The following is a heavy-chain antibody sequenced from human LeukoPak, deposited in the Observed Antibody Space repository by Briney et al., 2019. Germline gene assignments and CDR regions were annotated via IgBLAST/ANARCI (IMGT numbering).Heavy chain of an antibody. Sequence: SETLSLTCAVYGGSFSCYYWSWIRQPPGKGLEWIGEINHSGSTNYNPSLKSRVTISVDTSKNQFSLKLSSVTAADTAVYYCASTSGANWNYPYYFDYWGQGTLVTVSS. J-gene: IGHJ4*02. CDR2: INHSGST. CDR3: ASTSGANWNYPYYFDY. V-gene: IGHV4-34*01. D-gene: IGHD1-7*01. CDR1: GGSFSCYY.